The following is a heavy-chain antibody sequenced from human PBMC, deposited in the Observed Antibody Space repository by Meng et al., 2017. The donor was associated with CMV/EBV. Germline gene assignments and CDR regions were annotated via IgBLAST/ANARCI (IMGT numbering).Heavy chain of an antibody. CDR3: ARGAMVELLPPHPYSDY. CDR2: IYPGDSDT. D-gene: IGHD1-26*01. V-gene: IGHV5-51*01. J-gene: IGHJ4*02. CDR1: GYSFTSYW. Sequence: KVSCKGSGYSFTSYWIGWVRQMPGKGLEWMGIIYPGDSDTRYSPSFQGQVTISADKSISTAYLQWSSLKASDTAMYYCARGAMVELLPPHPYSDYWGQGTLVTVSS.